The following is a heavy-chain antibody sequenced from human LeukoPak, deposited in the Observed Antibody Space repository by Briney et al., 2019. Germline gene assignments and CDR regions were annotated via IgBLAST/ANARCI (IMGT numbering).Heavy chain of an antibody. CDR2: INPNSGGT. D-gene: IGHD6-19*01. V-gene: IGHV1-2*02. CDR3: ARDREPLSGWTPDFDY. Sequence: ASVKVSCKASGYTFTGYYMHWVRQAPGQGLEWMGWINPNSGGTNYAQEFQGRVTMTRDTSISTAYMELSRLRSDDTAVYYCARDREPLSGWTPDFDYWGQGTLVTVSS. CDR1: GYTFTGYY. J-gene: IGHJ4*02.